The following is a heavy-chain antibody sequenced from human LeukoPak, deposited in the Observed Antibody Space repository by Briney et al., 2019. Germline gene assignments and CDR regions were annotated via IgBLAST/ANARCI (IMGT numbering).Heavy chain of an antibody. CDR1: GYSFTTYW. CDR3: ARLGLSGYDLLDY. J-gene: IGHJ4*02. V-gene: IGHV5-51*01. D-gene: IGHD5-12*01. Sequence: GESLKISCKGSGYSFTTYWIAWVRQMPGKGLEWMGIIYPGDSETRYSPSFQGQVTFSADKSINTAYLQWSSLKASDAAIYYCARLGLSGYDLLDYWGQGTLVTVSS. CDR2: IYPGDSET.